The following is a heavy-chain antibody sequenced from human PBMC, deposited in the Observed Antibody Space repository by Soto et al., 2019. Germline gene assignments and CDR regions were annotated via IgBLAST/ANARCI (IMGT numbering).Heavy chain of an antibody. CDR3: ARRGSGSYYDY. J-gene: IGHJ4*02. D-gene: IGHD1-26*01. V-gene: IGHV3-23*01. CDR1: GFTFSSYA. Sequence: EVQLLESGGGLVQPGGSLRLSCAASGFTFSSYAMCWVRQAPGKGLEWVSVISGSGDSTYYADSVKGRFTISRDNSKNTLYLQMNSLRAEDTAVYYCARRGSGSYYDYWGQGTLFTVSS. CDR2: ISGSGDST.